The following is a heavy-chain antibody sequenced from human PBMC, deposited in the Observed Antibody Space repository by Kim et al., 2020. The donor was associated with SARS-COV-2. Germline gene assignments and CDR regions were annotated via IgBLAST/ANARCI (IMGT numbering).Heavy chain of an antibody. V-gene: IGHV3-33*01. Sequence: GGSLRLSCAASGFTFSSYGMHWVSQAPGKGLEWVAVIWYDGSNKYYEDSVKGRFTISRDNSKNTVYLQMNSLRAEDTAVYHCARERDGFRYGSSGMDVWG. J-gene: IGHJ6*01. CDR3: ARERDGFRYGSSGMDV. CDR2: IWYDGSNK. CDR1: GFTFSSYG. D-gene: IGHD5-18*01.